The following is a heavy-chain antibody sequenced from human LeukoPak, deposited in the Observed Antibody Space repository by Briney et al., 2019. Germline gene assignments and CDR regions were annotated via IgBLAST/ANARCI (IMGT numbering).Heavy chain of an antibody. V-gene: IGHV1-18*01. J-gene: IGHJ6*02. CDR1: GYTFTSYG. D-gene: IGHD4-17*01. CDR2: ISGYDGNT. Sequence: GASVKVSCKASGYTFTSYGFNWVRQAPGQGLEWMGWISGYDGNTNFAQKFQGRVTMTTDSSTSTAYMELKSLRSDDTAVYYCVRGTTVTTGGMDVWGQGTTVTVSS. CDR3: VRGTTVTTGGMDV.